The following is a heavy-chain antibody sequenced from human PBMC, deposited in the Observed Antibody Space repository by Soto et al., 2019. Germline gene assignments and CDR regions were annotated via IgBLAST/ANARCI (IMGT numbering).Heavy chain of an antibody. V-gene: IGHV4-34*01. J-gene: IGHJ4*02. CDR3: ARDKITGLFDY. CDR1: GGSFSAYD. CDR2: INHSGST. Sequence: QVQLQQWGAGLLKPSETLSLTCAVYGGSFSAYDWTWIRQPPGTGLEWIGEINHSGSTNYNPSLKSRVTISVDMSKNQFSLKLTSVTAADTAVYYCARDKITGLFDYWGQGTLVTVSS. D-gene: IGHD2-8*02.